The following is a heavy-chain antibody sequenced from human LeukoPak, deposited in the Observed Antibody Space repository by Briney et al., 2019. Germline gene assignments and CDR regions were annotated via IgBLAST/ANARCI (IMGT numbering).Heavy chain of an antibody. V-gene: IGHV5-51*01. Sequence: GESLKISCKGSGYSFTNYWIGWVRQMPGKGLEWMVIIYPGDSDTRYSPSFQGQVTISADKSISTAYLQWSSLKASDTAMYYCARRGDIVATTPWFDPWGQGTLVTVSS. D-gene: IGHD5-12*01. J-gene: IGHJ5*02. CDR3: ARRGDIVATTPWFDP. CDR2: IYPGDSDT. CDR1: GYSFTNYW.